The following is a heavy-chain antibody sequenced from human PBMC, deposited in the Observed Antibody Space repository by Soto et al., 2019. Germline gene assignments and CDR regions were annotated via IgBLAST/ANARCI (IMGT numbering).Heavy chain of an antibody. CDR1: GGSISSGDYY. CDR3: AREHVQLWSYYYYGMDV. Sequence: SETLSLTCTVSGGSISSGDYYWSWIRQPPGKGLEWIGYIYYSGSTYYNPTLKGRVTISVDTSKNQVCLKLSSVTAADTDVYYGAREHVQLWSYYYYGMDVWGQGTTGTVSS. CDR2: IYYSGST. V-gene: IGHV4-30-4*01. D-gene: IGHD5-18*01. J-gene: IGHJ6*02.